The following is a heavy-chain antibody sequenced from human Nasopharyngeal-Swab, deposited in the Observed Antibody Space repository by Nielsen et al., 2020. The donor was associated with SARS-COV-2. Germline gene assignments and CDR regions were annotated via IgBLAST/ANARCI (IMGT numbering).Heavy chain of an antibody. Sequence: GGSLRLSCAASRFTLSNYAIHWVRQAPGRGLEWVALFWYDDTNKYYADSVKGRFTISRDNSKNTLYLQMNSLRAEDTAVYYCAREDYDILTGYYQDYYYYYYGMDVWGQGTTVTVSS. D-gene: IGHD3-9*01. CDR1: RFTLSNYA. V-gene: IGHV3-33*01. CDR2: FWYDDTNK. CDR3: AREDYDILTGYYQDYYYYYYGMDV. J-gene: IGHJ6*02.